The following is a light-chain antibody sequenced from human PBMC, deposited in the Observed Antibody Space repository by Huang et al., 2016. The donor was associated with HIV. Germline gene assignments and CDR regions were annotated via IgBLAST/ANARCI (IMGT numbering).Light chain of an antibody. CDR3: QQSYSTPWYT. J-gene: IGKJ2*01. Sequence: DIQMTQSPSSLSASVGDRVTITCRASQSISSYLNWYQQKPGKVPKLLIYAASSLQSGVPSRFSGSGSGTDFTLTISSLQPEDFSTYYCQQSYSTPWYTFGQGTKVEIK. CDR2: AAS. CDR1: QSISSY. V-gene: IGKV1-39*01.